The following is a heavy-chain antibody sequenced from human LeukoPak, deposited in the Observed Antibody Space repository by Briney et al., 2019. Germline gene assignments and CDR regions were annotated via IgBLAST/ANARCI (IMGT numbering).Heavy chain of an antibody. D-gene: IGHD3-16*02. J-gene: IGHJ3*02. Sequence: ASETLSLTCTVSGGSISSYYWSWIRQPPGKGLEWIGYIYYSGSTNYNPSLKSRVTISVDTSKNQFSLKLSSATAADTAVYYCARDSYIVGAFDIWGQGTMVTVSS. CDR2: IYYSGST. V-gene: IGHV4-59*01. CDR1: GGSISSYY. CDR3: ARDSYIVGAFDI.